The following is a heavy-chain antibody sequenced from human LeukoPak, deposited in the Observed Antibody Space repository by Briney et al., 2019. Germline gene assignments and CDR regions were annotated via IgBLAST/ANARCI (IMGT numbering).Heavy chain of an antibody. CDR2: IDDSGNT. CDR1: GGSISRYY. J-gene: IGHJ3*02. CDR3: ARDGGGRDFWSGYYGREAFDI. V-gene: IGHV4-59*01. Sequence: PSETLSLTCTVSGGSISRYYWSWIRRPPGKGLEWIGYIDDSGNTNYNPSLKSQVTISVDKSKNQFSLKLSFVTAADTAMYYCARDGGGRDFWSGYYGREAFDIWGQGTMVTVSS. D-gene: IGHD3-3*01.